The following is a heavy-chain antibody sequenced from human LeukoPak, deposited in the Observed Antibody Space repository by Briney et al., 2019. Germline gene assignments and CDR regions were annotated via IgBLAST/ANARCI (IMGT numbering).Heavy chain of an antibody. D-gene: IGHD3-3*01. CDR2: IYYSGST. J-gene: IGHJ5*02. V-gene: IGHV4-39*01. CDR3: ARRRGYDFWSGYPNWFDP. Sequence: SETLSLTCTVSGGSISSSSYYWGWIRQPPGKGLEWIGSIYYSGSTYYNPFLKSRVTISVDTSKNQFSLKLSSVTAADTAVYYCARRRGYDFWSGYPNWFDPWGQGTLATVSS. CDR1: GGSISSSSYY.